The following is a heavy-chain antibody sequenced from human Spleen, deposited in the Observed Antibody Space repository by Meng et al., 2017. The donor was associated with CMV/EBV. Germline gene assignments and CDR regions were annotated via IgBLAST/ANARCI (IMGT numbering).Heavy chain of an antibody. D-gene: IGHD5-12*01. CDR2: TYYRSKWYN. V-gene: IGHV6-1*01. CDR3: ARLVWLATGGGMDV. Sequence: SETLSLTCAISGDSVSSNSAAWNWIRQSPSRGLEWLGRTYYRSKWYNDYAVSVKSRIAINPDTSKNQFSLQLNSVTPEDTAVYYCARLVWLATGGGMDVWGQGTTVTVSS. CDR1: GDSVSSNSAA. J-gene: IGHJ6*02.